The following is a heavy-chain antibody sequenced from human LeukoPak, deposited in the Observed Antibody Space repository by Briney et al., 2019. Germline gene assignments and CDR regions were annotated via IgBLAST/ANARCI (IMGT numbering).Heavy chain of an antibody. CDR2: IYYSGST. J-gene: IGHJ4*02. V-gene: IGHV4-38-2*02. CDR1: GFTFSDYY. D-gene: IGHD3-10*01. CDR3: ARDLWFGEFLLDY. Sequence: GSLRLSCAASGFTFSDYYMSWVRPPPRKGLGWIGSIYYSGSTYYNPSLKSRVTISVDTSKNQFSLKLSSVTAADTAVYYCARDLWFGEFLLDYWGQGTLVTVSS.